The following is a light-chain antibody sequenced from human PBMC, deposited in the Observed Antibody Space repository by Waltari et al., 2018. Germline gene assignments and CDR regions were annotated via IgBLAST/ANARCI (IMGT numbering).Light chain of an antibody. J-gene: IGKJ4*01. Sequence: DIQMTQSPSSLSASVGDRVTITCRASQGVYNWLAWYQQKPGKAPKLLIYKASDLQSGVPSRFSGSGSGTDFTLIISSLQPEDFATYYCQQYNSAPLTFGGGTKVEIK. CDR3: QQYNSAPLT. CDR2: KAS. CDR1: QGVYNW. V-gene: IGKV1-5*03.